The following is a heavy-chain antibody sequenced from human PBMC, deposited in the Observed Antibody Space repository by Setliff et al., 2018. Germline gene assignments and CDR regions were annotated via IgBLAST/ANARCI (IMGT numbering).Heavy chain of an antibody. Sequence: SETLSLTCTVSGGSISSSSYYWGWIRQPPGKGLEWIGRIHPSGATNYNPSLMSRLTMSIDTSNNHFTLKVNSVTAADTAVYYCARQTATGSSATFDSWGQGTLVTVSS. CDR2: IHPSGAT. J-gene: IGHJ4*02. CDR3: ARQTATGSSATFDS. V-gene: IGHV4-39*06. CDR1: GGSISSSSYY. D-gene: IGHD2-21*02.